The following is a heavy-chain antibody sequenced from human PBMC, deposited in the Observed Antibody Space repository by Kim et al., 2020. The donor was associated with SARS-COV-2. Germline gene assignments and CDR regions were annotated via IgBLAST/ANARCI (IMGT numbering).Heavy chain of an antibody. CDR1: GFTFSSYS. V-gene: IGHV3-21*01. CDR3: ARYAERWTYGMDV. Sequence: GGSLRLSCAASGFTFSSYSMNWVRQAPGKGLEWVSSISSSSSYIYYADSVKGRFTISRDNAKNSLYLQMNSLRAEDTAVYYCARYAERWTYGMDVWGQGTTVTVSS. D-gene: IGHD1-1*01. CDR2: ISSSSSYI. J-gene: IGHJ6*02.